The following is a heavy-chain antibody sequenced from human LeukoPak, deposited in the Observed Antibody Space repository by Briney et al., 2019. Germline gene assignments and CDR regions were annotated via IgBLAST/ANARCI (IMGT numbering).Heavy chain of an antibody. Sequence: GGSLRLSCAASGFTFSGYYMSWIRQAPGKGLEWVSYISSSGSTIYYADSVKGRFTISRDNAKNSLYLQMNSLRAEDTAVYYCAREYAHLHQFDYWGQGTLVTVSS. J-gene: IGHJ4*02. CDR2: ISSSGSTI. CDR3: AREYAHLHQFDY. D-gene: IGHD3-3*02. V-gene: IGHV3-11*04. CDR1: GFTFSGYY.